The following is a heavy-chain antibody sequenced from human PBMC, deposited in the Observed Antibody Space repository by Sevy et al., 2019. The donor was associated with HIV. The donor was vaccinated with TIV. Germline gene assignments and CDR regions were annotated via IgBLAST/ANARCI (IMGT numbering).Heavy chain of an antibody. CDR2: ISAYNGNT. CDR3: AGTVAGTINWFDP. CDR1: GYTFTSYG. V-gene: IGHV1-18*04. Sequence: ASVKVSCKASGYTFTSYGISWVRQAPGQGLEWMGWISAYNGNTNYAQKLQGRVTMTTDTSTRTAYMELRSLRSDDTAVYYCAGTVAGTINWFDPWGQGTLVTVSS. D-gene: IGHD6-19*01. J-gene: IGHJ5*02.